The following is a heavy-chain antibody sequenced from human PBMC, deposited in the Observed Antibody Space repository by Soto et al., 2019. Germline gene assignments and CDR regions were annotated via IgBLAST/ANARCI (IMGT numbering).Heavy chain of an antibody. V-gene: IGHV4-39*02. J-gene: IGHJ6*02. CDR1: GGSISSSSYY. CDR3: ARDLRSIFGVVMDPYYYGMDV. D-gene: IGHD3-3*01. Sequence: SETLSLTCTVSGGSISSSSYYWGWIRQPPGKGLEWIGSIYYSGSTYYNPSLKSRVTISVDTSKNQFSLKLSSVTAADTAVYYCARDLRSIFGVVMDPYYYGMDVWGQGTTVTVSS. CDR2: IYYSGST.